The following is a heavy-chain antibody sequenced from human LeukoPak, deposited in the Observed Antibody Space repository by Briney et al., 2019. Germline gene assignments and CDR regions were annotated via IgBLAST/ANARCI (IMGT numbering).Heavy chain of an antibody. J-gene: IGHJ4*02. CDR2: IWYDGSNK. V-gene: IGHV3-33*06. CDR3: AKHRMVRGIITDSYFDH. CDR1: GFTFSNFG. D-gene: IGHD3-10*01. Sequence: GGSLRLSCAASGFTFSNFGMHWVRQAPGKGLEWVAMIWYDGSNKYYVDSVKGRFTISRDNSRNTVYLQMNSLRAEDSAVYYCAKHRMVRGIITDSYFDHWGQGILVTVSS.